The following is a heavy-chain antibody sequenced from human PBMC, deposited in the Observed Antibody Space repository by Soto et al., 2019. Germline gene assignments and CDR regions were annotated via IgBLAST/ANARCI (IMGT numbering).Heavy chain of an antibody. V-gene: IGHV4-4*02. CDR2: IYHSGST. Sequence: SETLSLTCAVSGGSISSSNWWSWVRQPPGKGLEWIGEIYHSGSTNYNPSLKSRVTISVDKSKNQFSLKLSSVTAADTAVYYCASAYCGGDCYPGTFDYWGQGTLVTVSS. D-gene: IGHD2-21*02. CDR3: ASAYCGGDCYPGTFDY. J-gene: IGHJ4*02. CDR1: GGSISSSNW.